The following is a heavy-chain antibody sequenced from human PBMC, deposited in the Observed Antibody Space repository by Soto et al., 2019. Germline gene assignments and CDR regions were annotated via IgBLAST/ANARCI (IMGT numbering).Heavy chain of an antibody. J-gene: IGHJ3*02. CDR1: GFTVSSYS. V-gene: IGHV3-53*04. CDR3: ARDQSSSSQAFEI. D-gene: IGHD6-6*01. CDR2: IYSGGST. Sequence: EVHLVESGGGLVQPGGSLRLSCAASGFTVSSYSMSWVRQAPGKGLEWVSLIYSGGSTYYTDSVKGRFTISRHNSKNTLYLQMNSLRAEDTAVYYCARDQSSSSQAFEIWDQGTMVTVSS.